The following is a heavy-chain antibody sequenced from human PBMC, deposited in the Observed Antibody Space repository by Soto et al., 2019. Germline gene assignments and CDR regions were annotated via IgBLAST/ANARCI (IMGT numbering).Heavy chain of an antibody. D-gene: IGHD1-26*01. CDR3: ARGGSLNWYFDL. Sequence: EVQLVESGGGLVQPGGSLRLSCAASGFTFSRYWMHWDRQAPGKGLVWVSRINSDGSSTSYADSVKGRFTISRDNAKNTLYLQMNSLRAEDTAVYYCARGGSLNWYFDLWGRGTLVTVSS. J-gene: IGHJ2*01. V-gene: IGHV3-74*01. CDR2: INSDGSST. CDR1: GFTFSRYW.